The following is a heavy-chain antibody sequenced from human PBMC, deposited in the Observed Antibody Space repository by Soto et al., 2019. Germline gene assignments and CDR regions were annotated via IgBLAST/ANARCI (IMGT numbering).Heavy chain of an antibody. CDR1: GFTFSSYG. J-gene: IGHJ2*01. Sequence: PGGSLRLSCAASGFTFSSYGMHWVRQAPGKGLEWVAVISYDGSNKYYADSVKGRFTISRGNSKNTLYLQMNSLRAEDTAVYNCARDPVGPHWYFSLWGRGTLVTVS. CDR3: ARDPVGPHWYFSL. V-gene: IGHV3-30*03. CDR2: ISYDGSNK.